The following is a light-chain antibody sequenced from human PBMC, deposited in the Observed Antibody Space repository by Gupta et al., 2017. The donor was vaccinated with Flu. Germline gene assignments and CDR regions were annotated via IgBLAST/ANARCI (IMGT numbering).Light chain of an antibody. CDR3: VLDMGNGVWI. CDR1: SGSVASDNY. Sequence: TITCGLSSGSVASDNYTSWYQQRPGQAPRRLVYSKSTRSAGVPGRFSGSILGHTAALTITGAQDDEACFYFCVLDMGNGVWIFGGGTRVTVL. J-gene: IGLJ2*01. CDR2: SKS. V-gene: IGLV8-61*01.